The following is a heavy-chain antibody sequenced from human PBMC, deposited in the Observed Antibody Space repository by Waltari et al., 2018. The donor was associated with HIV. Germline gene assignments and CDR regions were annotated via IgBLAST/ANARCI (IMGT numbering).Heavy chain of an antibody. CDR3: SRERARSGDDSGRFFDY. CDR2: INTDGSIT. D-gene: IGHD1-26*01. Sequence: EVQLVEYGGGLVQPGGSLRLSCSASGLAFNRPWWHLVRHHPGRGLVWVSRINTDGSITTYADSVKGRFTISRDNAKNTLYLQMNSLSAEDTAVYYCSRERARSGDDSGRFFDYWGQGTLVTVSS. J-gene: IGHJ4*02. CDR1: GLAFNRPW. V-gene: IGHV3-74*03.